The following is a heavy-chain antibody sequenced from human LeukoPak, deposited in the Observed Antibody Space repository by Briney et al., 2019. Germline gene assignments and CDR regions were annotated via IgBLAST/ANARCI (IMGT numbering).Heavy chain of an antibody. CDR3: ARGQYYYDSSGYYFA. V-gene: IGHV4-34*01. CDR2: INHSGST. D-gene: IGHD3-22*01. Sequence: PSETLSLTCAVYGGSFSGYYWSWIRQPPGKGLEWIGEINHSGSTNYNPSLKSRVTISVDTSKNQFSLKLSSVTAADTAVYYCARGQYYYDSSGYYFAWGQGTPVTVSS. J-gene: IGHJ5*02. CDR1: GGSFSGYY.